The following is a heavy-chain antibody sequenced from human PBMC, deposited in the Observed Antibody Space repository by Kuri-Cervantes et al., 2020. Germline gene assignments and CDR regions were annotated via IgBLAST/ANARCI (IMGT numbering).Heavy chain of an antibody. CDR1: GYTFTSYY. CDR2: INPSGGST. CDR3: AADSGLDLSGYNFDY. J-gene: IGHJ4*02. V-gene: IGHV1-46*01. Sequence: ASVKVSCKASGYTFTSYYMHWVRQAPGQGLEWMGIINPSGGSTSYAQKFQGRVTMTRDTSTSTVYMELSSLRSEDTAVYYCAADSGLDLSGYNFDYWGQGTLVTVSS. D-gene: IGHD3-22*01.